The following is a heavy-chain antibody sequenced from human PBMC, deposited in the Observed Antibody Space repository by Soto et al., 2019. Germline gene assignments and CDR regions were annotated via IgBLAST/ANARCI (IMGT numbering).Heavy chain of an antibody. D-gene: IGHD3-3*01. CDR3: AKGDYYDFWSGYEEDPPYFDY. J-gene: IGHJ4*02. Sequence: PGGSLRLSCAASGFNFSSYGMHWVRQAPGKGLEWVAVISYDGSNKYYADSVKGRFTISRDNSKNTLYLQMNSLRAEDTAVYYCAKGDYYDFWSGYEEDPPYFDYWGQGTLVTVSS. V-gene: IGHV3-30*18. CDR1: GFNFSSYG. CDR2: ISYDGSNK.